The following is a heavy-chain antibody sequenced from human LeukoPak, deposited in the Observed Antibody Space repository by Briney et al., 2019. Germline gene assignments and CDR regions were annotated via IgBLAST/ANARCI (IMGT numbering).Heavy chain of an antibody. Sequence: GGSLRLSCAASGFTFSSYWMSWVRQAPGKGLEWVANIKQDGSEKYYVDSVKGRFTISRDNAKNSLYLQMNSLRAEDTAVYYCARGMLTMIVVVEYYFDYWGQGTLVTVSS. CDR2: IKQDGSEK. CDR3: ARGMLTMIVVVEYYFDY. V-gene: IGHV3-7*01. J-gene: IGHJ4*02. CDR1: GFTFSSYW. D-gene: IGHD3-22*01.